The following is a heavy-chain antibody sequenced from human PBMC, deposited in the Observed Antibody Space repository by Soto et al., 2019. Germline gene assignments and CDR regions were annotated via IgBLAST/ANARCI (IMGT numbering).Heavy chain of an antibody. CDR3: ASAVGATGN. J-gene: IGHJ4*02. Sequence: EVQLVESGGGLVQPGGSLRLSCAASGFTFSSYSMNWVRQAPGKGLEWVSYISSSSSTIYYADSVKGRFTISRDNAKNSQYLQMNSLRDEDTAVYYCASAVGATGNWGQGTLVTVSS. V-gene: IGHV3-48*02. D-gene: IGHD1-26*01. CDR2: ISSSSSTI. CDR1: GFTFSSYS.